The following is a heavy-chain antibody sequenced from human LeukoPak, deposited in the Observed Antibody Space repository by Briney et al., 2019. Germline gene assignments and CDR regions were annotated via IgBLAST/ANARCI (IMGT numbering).Heavy chain of an antibody. D-gene: IGHD2-8*02. CDR1: GFTFSSYS. V-gene: IGHV3-48*02. CDR3: ARDPSISWGCFDY. CDR2: IDTTSSTI. Sequence: GGSLRLSCAASGFTFSSYSFNWVRQAPGKGLEWVSYIDTTSSTIYYADSVKGRFTISRDNAKDSVYLQMNSLRDEDTALYYCARDPSISWGCFDYWGQGALVTVS. J-gene: IGHJ4*02.